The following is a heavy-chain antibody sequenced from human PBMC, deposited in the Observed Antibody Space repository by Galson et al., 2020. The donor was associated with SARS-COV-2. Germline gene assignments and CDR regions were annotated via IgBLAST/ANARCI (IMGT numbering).Heavy chain of an antibody. V-gene: IGHV1-69*13. Sequence: SVKVSCKASGGTFSSYAISWVRQAPGQGLEWMGVIIPIFGTANYAQKFQGRVTITADESTSTAYMELSSLRSEDTAVYYCARGNPLAYCGGDCPNYYDYMDVWGKGTTVTVSS. D-gene: IGHD2-21*01. CDR3: ARGNPLAYCGGDCPNYYDYMDV. CDR2: IIPIFGTA. CDR1: GGTFSSYA. J-gene: IGHJ6*03.